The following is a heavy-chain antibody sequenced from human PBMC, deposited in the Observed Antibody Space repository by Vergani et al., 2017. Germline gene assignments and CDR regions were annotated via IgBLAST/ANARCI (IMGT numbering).Heavy chain of an antibody. V-gene: IGHV3-7*03. CDR2: IKQDGGEK. CDR3: AKGGLASAGDFDY. CDR1: GFTFSSYW. D-gene: IGHD6-13*01. Sequence: EVQLVESGGGLVQPGRSLRLSCAASGFTFSSYWMSWVRQAPGKGLEWVANIKQDGGEKYYVDSVKGRVTISSDNTKNSQYLQMNSLRVEDTAFYYCAKGGLASAGDFDYWGQGTLVTVSS. J-gene: IGHJ4*02.